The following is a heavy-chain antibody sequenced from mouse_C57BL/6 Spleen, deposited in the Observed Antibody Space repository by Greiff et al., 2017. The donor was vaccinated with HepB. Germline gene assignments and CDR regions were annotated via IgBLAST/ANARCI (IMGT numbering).Heavy chain of an antibody. D-gene: IGHD2-4*01. Sequence: VQLQQSGAELVKPGASVKMSCKASGYTFTSYWITWVKQRPGQGLEWIGDIYPGSGSTNYNEKFKSKATLTVDTSSSTAYMKLSSLTSEDSAVYYCARSGSMIRYAMDYWGQGTSVTVSS. CDR3: ARSGSMIRYAMDY. J-gene: IGHJ4*01. CDR2: IYPGSGST. CDR1: GYTFTSYW. V-gene: IGHV1-55*01.